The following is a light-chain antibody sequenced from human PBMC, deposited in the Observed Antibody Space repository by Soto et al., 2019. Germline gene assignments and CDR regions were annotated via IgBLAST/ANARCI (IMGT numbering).Light chain of an antibody. CDR3: QQYANWPLT. J-gene: IGKJ4*01. CDR1: QSVGTN. CDR2: KTS. V-gene: IGKV3-15*01. Sequence: EVMMTQSPATVSVSPGERTSLSCRASQSVGTNLGWYQQKPSQAPRLLISKTSTRATGVPARFSGSGSGTEFTLTISSLQSEDIAVYYCQQYANWPLTFGGGTKVDIK.